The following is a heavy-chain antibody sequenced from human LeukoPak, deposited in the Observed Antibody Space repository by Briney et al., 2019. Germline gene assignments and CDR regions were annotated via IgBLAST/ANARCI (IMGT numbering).Heavy chain of an antibody. CDR1: GFTFSSYG. J-gene: IGHJ4*02. Sequence: PGGSLRLSCAASGFTFSSYGMHWLRQAPGKGLEGAAFIRYDGSNKYYADSVKGRVTISRDNSKNTLYLQMNSLRAEDTAVYYCARRAGAYSHPYDYWGQGTPVTVTS. D-gene: IGHD4/OR15-4a*01. CDR2: IRYDGSNK. CDR3: ARRAGAYSHPYDY. V-gene: IGHV3-30*02.